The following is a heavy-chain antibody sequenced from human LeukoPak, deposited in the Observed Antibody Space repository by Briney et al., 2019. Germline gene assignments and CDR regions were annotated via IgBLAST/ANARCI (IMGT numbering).Heavy chain of an antibody. D-gene: IGHD3-22*01. Sequence: GFXXTSXXXXWVRHXPGKXXXXXSRXKYDGSSTTYADSVKGRFTISRDNAKNTLYLQMNSLRAEDTAVYYCTRDCDTSGNYYGWFDPWGQGALVTVSS. J-gene: IGHJ5*02. CDR1: GFXXTSXX. CDR2: XKYDGSST. CDR3: TRDCDTSGNYYGWFDP. V-gene: IGHV3-74*01.